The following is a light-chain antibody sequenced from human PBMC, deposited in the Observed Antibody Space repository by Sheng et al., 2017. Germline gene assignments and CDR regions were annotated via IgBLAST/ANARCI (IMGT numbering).Light chain of an antibody. J-gene: IGKJ1*01. CDR3: QQYFSSPET. CDR1: QTVSDTS. Sequence: DIVLTQSPGTLSLSPGDRATLSCRPSQTVSDTSLAWFQHKPGQAPRLLIYDATTRASGIPDRFSGSVSGTDFTLTIASLEPEDFALYFCQQYFSSPETFGQGTKVEI. V-gene: IGKV3-20*01. CDR2: DAT.